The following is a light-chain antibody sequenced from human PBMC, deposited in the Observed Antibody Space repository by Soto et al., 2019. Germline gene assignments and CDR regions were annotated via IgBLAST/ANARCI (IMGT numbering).Light chain of an antibody. CDR1: QGISNY. V-gene: IGKV1-9*01. Sequence: DIQLTQSPSFLSASVGDRVNISCRASQGISNYLAWYQQKLGKAPNLLIYAASTLQSGGPSRFSGSGAGTEFTLTISSLQPEDFATYYCQQVKSDPITFGQGTRLEIK. CDR3: QQVKSDPIT. CDR2: AAS. J-gene: IGKJ5*01.